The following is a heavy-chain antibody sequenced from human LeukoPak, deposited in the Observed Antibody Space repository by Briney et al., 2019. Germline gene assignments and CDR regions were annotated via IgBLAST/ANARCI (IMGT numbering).Heavy chain of an antibody. CDR3: ARLKCISTTCPSRYVMDV. Sequence: SETLSLTCSVSGGSISSYYWSWIRPPPGKGLEYIGYIYYSGSTNYNPSLKSRVTISVDTSKDQFSLNLTSVTAADTAVYYCARLKCISTTCPSRYVMDVWGQGTTVTVSS. J-gene: IGHJ6*02. CDR1: GGSISSYY. CDR2: IYYSGST. V-gene: IGHV4-59*01. D-gene: IGHD2-2*01.